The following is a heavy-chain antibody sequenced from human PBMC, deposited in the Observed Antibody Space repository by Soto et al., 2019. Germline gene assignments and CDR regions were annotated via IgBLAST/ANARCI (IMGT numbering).Heavy chain of an antibody. V-gene: IGHV5-10-1*01. Sequence: HGESLKISCKGSGYSFTSYWISWVRQMPGKGLEWMGRIDPSDSYTNYSPSFQGHVTISADKSISTAYLQWSSLKASDTAMYYCAGLYYYDSSGSLHDAFDIWGQGTMVTVSS. J-gene: IGHJ3*02. D-gene: IGHD3-22*01. CDR3: AGLYYYDSSGSLHDAFDI. CDR2: IDPSDSYT. CDR1: GYSFTSYW.